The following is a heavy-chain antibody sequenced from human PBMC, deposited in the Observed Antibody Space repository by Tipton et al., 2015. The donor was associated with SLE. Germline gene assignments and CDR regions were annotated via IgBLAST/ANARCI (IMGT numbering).Heavy chain of an antibody. V-gene: IGHV4-34*01. Sequence: TLSLTCAVYGGSFSGYYWSWIRQPPGKGLEWIGEINHSGSTNYNPSLKSRVTISVDTSKNQFSLKLSSVTAADTAVYYCASGGGFYFDYWGQGTLVTVSS. CDR3: ASGGGFYFDY. CDR2: INHSGST. J-gene: IGHJ4*02. CDR1: GGSFSGYY. D-gene: IGHD4-23*01.